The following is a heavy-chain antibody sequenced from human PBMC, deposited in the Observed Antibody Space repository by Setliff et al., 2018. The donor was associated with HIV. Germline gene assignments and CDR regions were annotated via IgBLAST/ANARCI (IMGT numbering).Heavy chain of an antibody. CDR3: ARVSGDGAGYFDY. V-gene: IGHV3-21*01. J-gene: IGHJ4*02. Sequence: PGGSLRLSCAASGFTFRHYSMNWVRQAPGKGLEWLSSITNRSDTLYIDSVKGRFIISRDNAKNSLYLQMNSLRAEDTAVYYCARVSGDGAGYFDYWGQGTLVTVSS. D-gene: IGHD5-12*01. CDR1: GFTFRHYS. CDR2: ITNRSDT.